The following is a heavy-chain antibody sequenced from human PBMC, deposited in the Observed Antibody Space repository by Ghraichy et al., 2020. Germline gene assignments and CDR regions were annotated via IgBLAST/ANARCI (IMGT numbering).Heavy chain of an antibody. J-gene: IGHJ6*03. CDR1: GFTFSNYA. Sequence: GSLRLSCAASGFTFSNYAISWVRQAPGKGLEWVSAIVGSGDSTYYAASVKGRFTISRDNSKNTLYLQMNSLRAEDTAVYFCAKDSLVPAATPYSYYYYMDVWGKGTTVTVSS. CDR2: IVGSGDST. D-gene: IGHD2-15*01. CDR3: AKDSLVPAATPYSYYYYMDV. V-gene: IGHV3-23*01.